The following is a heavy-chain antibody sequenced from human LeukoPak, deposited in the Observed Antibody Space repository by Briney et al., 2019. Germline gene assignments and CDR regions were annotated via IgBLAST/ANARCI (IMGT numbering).Heavy chain of an antibody. CDR1: GFTFSSYS. J-gene: IGHJ6*02. CDR3: ASGLLLRYFDWFPSGYYGMDV. Sequence: GGSLRLSCPASGFTFSSYSMNWLRQAPGKGLEWVSSISSSSSYIYYADSVKGRFTISRDNAKNSLYLQMNSLRAEDTAVYYCASGLLLRYFDWFPSGYYGMDVWGQGTTVTVSS. D-gene: IGHD3-9*01. V-gene: IGHV3-21*01. CDR2: ISSSSSYI.